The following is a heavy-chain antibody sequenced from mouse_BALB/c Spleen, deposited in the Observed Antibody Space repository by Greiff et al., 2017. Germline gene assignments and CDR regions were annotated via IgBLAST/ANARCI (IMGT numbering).Heavy chain of an antibody. CDR3: ARGDYDEGDY. Sequence: EVKLEESGGDLVKPGGSLKLSCAASGFTFSSYGMSWVRQTPDKRLEWVATISSGGSYTYYPDSVKGRFTISRDNAKNTLYLQMSSLKSEDTAMYYCARGDYDEGDYWGQGTTLTVSS. D-gene: IGHD2-4*01. CDR1: GFTFSSYG. J-gene: IGHJ2*01. CDR2: ISSGGSYT. V-gene: IGHV5-6*02.